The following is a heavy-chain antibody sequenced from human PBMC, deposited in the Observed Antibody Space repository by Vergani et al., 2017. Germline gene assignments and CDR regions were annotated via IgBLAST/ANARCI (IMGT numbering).Heavy chain of an antibody. CDR3: ARQFWVSQGVGAFET. Sequence: QVQLQESGPGLVKPSETLSLTCSVSGYSISRGYYWGWIRQPPGKGLEWIATVFHSGSAYYNPSLRRRVTSSVETSKNQSSLRLTTLTAAATAVYYCARQFWVSQGVGAFETWGRGTEVSVSS. J-gene: IGHJ3*02. CDR1: GYSISRGYY. V-gene: IGHV4-38-2*02. D-gene: IGHD3-16*01. CDR2: VFHSGSA.